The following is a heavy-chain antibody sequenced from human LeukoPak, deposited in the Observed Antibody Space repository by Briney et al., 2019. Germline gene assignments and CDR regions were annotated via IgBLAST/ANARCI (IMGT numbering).Heavy chain of an antibody. Sequence: GRSLRLSCAASGFTFSSYAMHWVRQAPGKGLEWVAVISYDGSNKYYADSVKGRFTISRDNSKNTLYLQMNSLGAEDTAVYYCARARLGIAVAGGHNWFDPWGQGTLVTVSS. D-gene: IGHD6-19*01. CDR1: GFTFSSYA. V-gene: IGHV3-30*04. J-gene: IGHJ5*02. CDR3: ARARLGIAVAGGHNWFDP. CDR2: ISYDGSNK.